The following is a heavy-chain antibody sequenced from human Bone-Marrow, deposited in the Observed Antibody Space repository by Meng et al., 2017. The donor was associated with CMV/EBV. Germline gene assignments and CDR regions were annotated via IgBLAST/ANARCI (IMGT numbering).Heavy chain of an antibody. CDR2: FDPEDGET. J-gene: IGHJ4*02. V-gene: IGHV1-24*01. D-gene: IGHD3-3*01. Sequence: ASVKVSCKVSGYTHTELSMHWVRQAPGKGLEWMGGFDPEDGETIYAQKFQGRVTMTEDTSTDTAYMELSSLRSEDTAVYYCATAPRVEWLGGFDYWGQGTLVTVSS. CDR1: GYTHTELS. CDR3: ATAPRVEWLGGFDY.